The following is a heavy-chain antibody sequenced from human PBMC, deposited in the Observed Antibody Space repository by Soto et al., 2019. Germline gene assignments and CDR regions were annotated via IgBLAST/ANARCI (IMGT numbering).Heavy chain of an antibody. CDR3: ADRRGHRSGWVTFDC. CDR2: IYWHDDK. J-gene: IGHJ4*02. D-gene: IGHD6-19*01. V-gene: IGHV2-5*01. Sequence: QITLRESGPTLVKPTQTLTLTCTFSGFSLNTPGVGVGWVRQPPGKAPEWLALIYWHDDKRFSPSLRSRLTLTTDASRSRVIRTMTNLDPVAADKYSCADRRGHRSGWVTFDCWGQGTLVNVSS. CDR1: GFSLNTPGVG.